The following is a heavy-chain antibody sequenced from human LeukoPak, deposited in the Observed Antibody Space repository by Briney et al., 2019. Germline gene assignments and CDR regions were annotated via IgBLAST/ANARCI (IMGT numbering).Heavy chain of an antibody. D-gene: IGHD4/OR15-4a*01. CDR3: ARGQGASRGWFDP. J-gene: IGHJ5*02. Sequence: ASVKVSCKASGGTFSSYAISWVRQAPGQGLEWVGGIIPIFGTANYAQKFQGRVTITTDESTSTAYMELSSLRSEDTAVYYCARGQGASRGWFDPWGQGTLVTVSS. CDR2: IIPIFGTA. V-gene: IGHV1-69*05. CDR1: GGTFSSYA.